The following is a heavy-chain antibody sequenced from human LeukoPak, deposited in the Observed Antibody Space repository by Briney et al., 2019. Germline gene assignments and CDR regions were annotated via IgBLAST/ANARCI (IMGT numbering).Heavy chain of an antibody. CDR3: ARDLGKYYDSTTPGGFQH. Sequence: SVKVSCKASGGTFSSYAISWVRQAPGQGLEWMGRIIPILGIANYAQKFQGRVTITADKSTSTAYMELGSLRSEDTAVYYCARDLGKYYDSTTPGGFQHWGQGTLVTVSS. CDR2: IIPILGIA. D-gene: IGHD3-22*01. V-gene: IGHV1-69*04. CDR1: GGTFSSYA. J-gene: IGHJ1*01.